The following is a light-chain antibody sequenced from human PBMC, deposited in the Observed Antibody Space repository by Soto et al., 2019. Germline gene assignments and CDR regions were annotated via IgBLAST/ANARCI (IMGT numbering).Light chain of an antibody. CDR1: RSNIGAGYD. CDR2: GNT. V-gene: IGLV1-40*01. CDR3: QSFDSNLSGWV. Sequence: QSVLTQPPSVSGAPGQRVTISCIGSRSNIGAGYDVHWYQQLPGTAPKPLVSGNTNRPSGVPDRFSGSKSGTSASLAITGLQAEDEADYYCQSFDSNLSGWVFGEGTKLTVL. J-gene: IGLJ3*02.